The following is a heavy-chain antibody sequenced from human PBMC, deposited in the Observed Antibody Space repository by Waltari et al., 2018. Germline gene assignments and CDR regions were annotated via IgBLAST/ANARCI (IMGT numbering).Heavy chain of an antibody. CDR2: IYHSGST. V-gene: IGHV4-4*02. CDR3: AREDCGGDCSLGEYFDY. D-gene: IGHD2-21*01. J-gene: IGHJ4*02. CDR1: GGSISSSNW. Sequence: QVQLQESGPGLVKPSGTLSLTCAVSGGSISSSNWWSWVRQPPGKGLEWIGEIYHSGSTNYNPSLKSRVTISVDKSKNQFSRKLSSVTAADTAVYYCAREDCGGDCSLGEYFDYWGQGTLVTVSS.